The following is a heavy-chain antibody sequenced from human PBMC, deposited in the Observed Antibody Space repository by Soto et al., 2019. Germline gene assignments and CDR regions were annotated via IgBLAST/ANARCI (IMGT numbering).Heavy chain of an antibody. Sequence: GGSLRLSCAASGFTFSSYWMHWVRQAPGKGLVWVSRINSDGSSTSYADSVKGRFTISRDNAKNTPYLQMNSLRAEDTAVYYCARDGLSSGYYTSGRLVQYWGQGTLVTVSS. CDR1: GFTFSSYW. CDR2: INSDGSST. J-gene: IGHJ4*02. CDR3: ARDGLSSGYYTSGRLVQY. V-gene: IGHV3-74*01. D-gene: IGHD3-22*01.